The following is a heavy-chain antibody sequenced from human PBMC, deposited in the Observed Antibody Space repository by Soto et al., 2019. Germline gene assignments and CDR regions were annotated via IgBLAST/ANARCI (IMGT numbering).Heavy chain of an antibody. CDR1: GFTFSSYA. V-gene: IGHV3-23*01. Sequence: GGSLRLSCAASGFTFSSYAMSWVGQAPGKGLEWVSAISGSGGSTYYADSVKGRFTISRDNSKNTLYLQMNSLRAEGTAVYYCAKAPLIAAAGIGYWGQGTLVTVSS. J-gene: IGHJ4*02. D-gene: IGHD6-13*01. CDR3: AKAPLIAAAGIGY. CDR2: ISGSGGST.